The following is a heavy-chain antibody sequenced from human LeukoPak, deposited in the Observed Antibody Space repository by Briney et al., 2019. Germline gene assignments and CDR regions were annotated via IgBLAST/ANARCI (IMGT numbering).Heavy chain of an antibody. CDR3: AKRGATDWYHLDAFDI. CDR1: GYSFTTYW. D-gene: IGHD3-9*01. CDR2: IYPGDSDT. V-gene: IGHV5-51*01. Sequence: GESLKISCKASGYSFTTYWIGRVRQMPGKGLEWMGIIYPGDSDTRYSPSFQGQVTISADKSITTAYLQWSSLKASDTAMYYCAKRGATDWYHLDAFDIWGQGTMVTVSS. J-gene: IGHJ3*02.